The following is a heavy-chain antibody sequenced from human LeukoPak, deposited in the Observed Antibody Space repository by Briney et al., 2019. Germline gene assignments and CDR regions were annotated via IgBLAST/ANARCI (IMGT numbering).Heavy chain of an antibody. CDR2: IYYSGST. J-gene: IGHJ2*01. Sequence: SETLSLTRTVSGGSISSSSSYWGWIRQPPGKGLEWIGNIYYSGSTYYNPSLKSRVTISVDTSKNHFSLKLSSVTAADTAVYYCARQRGGGYWYFDLWGRGTLVTVSS. CDR3: ARQRGGGYWYFDL. V-gene: IGHV4-39*01. CDR1: GGSISSSSSY.